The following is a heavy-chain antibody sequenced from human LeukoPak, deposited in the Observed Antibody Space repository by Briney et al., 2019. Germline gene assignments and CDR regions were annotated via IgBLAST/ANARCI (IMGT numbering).Heavy chain of an antibody. Sequence: SETLSLTCAVYGGSFSGYYWSWIRQPPGKGLEWIGGINHRVSTNYNLSLKSRVTISVDTSKNQFSLQLSSVTAADTAVYYCARGPKYYDILTGYAYNWFDPWGQGTLVTVSS. V-gene: IGHV4-34*01. CDR1: GGSFSGYY. J-gene: IGHJ5*02. CDR3: ARGPKYYDILTGYAYNWFDP. CDR2: INHRVST. D-gene: IGHD3-9*01.